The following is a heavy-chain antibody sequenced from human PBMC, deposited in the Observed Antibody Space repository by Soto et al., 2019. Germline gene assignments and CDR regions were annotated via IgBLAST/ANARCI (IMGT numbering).Heavy chain of an antibody. D-gene: IGHD2-2*01. J-gene: IGHJ5*02. Sequence: QVQLVQSGAEVKKPGASVKVSCKASGYTFTSYGISWVRQAPGQGLEWMGWISAYNGNTNYAQKLQGRVTMTTDTPTSTAYMELRSLRSDDTAVYYCARDRGECSSTSCYSGWFDPWGQGTLVTVSS. CDR1: GYTFTSYG. CDR3: ARDRGECSSTSCYSGWFDP. CDR2: ISAYNGNT. V-gene: IGHV1-18*04.